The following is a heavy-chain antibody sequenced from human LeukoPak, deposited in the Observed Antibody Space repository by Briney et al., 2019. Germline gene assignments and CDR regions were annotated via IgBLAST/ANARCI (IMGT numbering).Heavy chain of an antibody. CDR2: ISAYNGNT. J-gene: IGHJ5*02. Sequence: ASVKVSCKASGYTFTSYGISWMRQAPGQGLEWMGWISAYNGNTNYAQKLQGRVTTTTDTSTSTAYMELRSLKSDDTAVYYCAREGVAGTWFDPWGQGTLVTVSS. CDR3: AREGVAGTWFDP. D-gene: IGHD6-19*01. V-gene: IGHV1-18*01. CDR1: GYTFTSYG.